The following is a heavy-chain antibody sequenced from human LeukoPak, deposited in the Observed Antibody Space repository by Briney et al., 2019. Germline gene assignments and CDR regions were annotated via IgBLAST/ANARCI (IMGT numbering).Heavy chain of an antibody. D-gene: IGHD3-10*01. CDR2: IKTDGSIT. CDR1: AFTISSYW. J-gene: IGHJ3*02. V-gene: IGHV3-74*01. Sequence: PGGSLILSCAASAFTISSYWMNWGRQAPGKGLVWVSRIKTDGSITDYGDAVKGRFTISRDNAKNTLYLQMNSLIAEDTAVYYCVREFRGLLDIWGQGTMVTVSS. CDR3: VREFRGLLDI.